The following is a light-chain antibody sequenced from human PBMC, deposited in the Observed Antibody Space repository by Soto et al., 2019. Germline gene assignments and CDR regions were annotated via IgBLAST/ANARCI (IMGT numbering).Light chain of an antibody. CDR2: EVN. J-gene: IGLJ2*01. CDR1: SSDVGNYNY. V-gene: IGLV2-8*01. CDR3: SSYGGNNNLV. Sequence: QSALTQPPSASGSPGQSVTISCTGTSSDVGNYNYVSWYQQYPGKAPKLMIYEVNKRPSGVPTRFSASKSDNTASLTVSGLQAEDEADYYCSSYGGNNNLVFGGGTQLTVL.